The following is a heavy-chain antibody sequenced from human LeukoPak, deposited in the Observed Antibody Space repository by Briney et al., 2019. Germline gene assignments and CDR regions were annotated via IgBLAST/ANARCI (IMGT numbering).Heavy chain of an antibody. V-gene: IGHV4-30-4*01. D-gene: IGHD2-15*01. CDR1: GGSVSSGDHY. CDR2: ISYRGST. CDR3: ARVPPLVGRPFDS. Sequence: PSETLSLTCTVSGGSVSSGDHYWSWIRQPPERGLEWIGYISYRGSTYHSSSLRSRVSISIDASNNQFSLKLTSAAAADTAVYYCARVPPLVGRPFDSWGQGTLVTVSS. J-gene: IGHJ5*01.